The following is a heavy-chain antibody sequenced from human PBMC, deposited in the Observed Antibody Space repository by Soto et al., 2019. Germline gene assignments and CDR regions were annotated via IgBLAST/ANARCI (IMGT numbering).Heavy chain of an antibody. CDR1: GYTFTSRG. D-gene: IGHD3-3*01. CDR2: ITPFNGDT. Sequence: GASVKVSCKASGYTFTSRGIAWVRQAPGQGLEWMGWITPFNGDTEYSQKLQGRVSMTTDTSTSTAYMEVRSLRSDDTAVYYCTIRDFWSGSGMAVWGQGTTVTVSS. CDR3: TIRDFWSGSGMAV. J-gene: IGHJ6*02. V-gene: IGHV1-18*01.